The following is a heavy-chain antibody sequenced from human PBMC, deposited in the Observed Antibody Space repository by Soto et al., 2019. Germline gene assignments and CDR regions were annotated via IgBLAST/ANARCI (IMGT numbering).Heavy chain of an antibody. V-gene: IGHV3-23*01. CDR1: GFTFSSYA. D-gene: IGHD2-15*01. Sequence: GGSLRLACAASGFTFSSYAMSWVRQAPGKGLEWVSAISGSGGSTYYADSVKGRFTISRDNSKNTLYLQMNSLRAEDTAVYYCAKDPTRPGSSDYWGQGTLVTVSS. CDR2: ISGSGGST. CDR3: AKDPTRPGSSDY. J-gene: IGHJ4*02.